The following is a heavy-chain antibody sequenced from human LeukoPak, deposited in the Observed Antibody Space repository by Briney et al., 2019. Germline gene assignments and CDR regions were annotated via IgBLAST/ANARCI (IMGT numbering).Heavy chain of an antibody. V-gene: IGHV3-33*01. CDR2: IWFYGCNK. CDR1: GFTLSIYG. CDR3: ARDLAYSSGWYDVDY. D-gene: IGHD6-19*01. J-gene: IGHJ4*02. Sequence: PGGSLRLSHAASGFTLSIYGMHGVREARGKGVEGVAVIWFYGCNKQHPHPVKGRFPLSRDHAKNTVYLQMNSLRAEDTAVYYCARDLAYSSGWYDVDYWGQGTLVTVSS.